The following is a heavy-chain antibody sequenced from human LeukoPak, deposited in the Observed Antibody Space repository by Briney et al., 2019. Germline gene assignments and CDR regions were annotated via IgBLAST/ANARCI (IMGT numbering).Heavy chain of an antibody. CDR1: GGTFSSYA. J-gene: IGHJ6*02. CDR2: IIPIFGTA. V-gene: IGHV1-69*13. Sequence: AASVNVSCKASGGTFSSYAISWVRQAPGQGLEWMGGIIPIFGTANYAQKFQGRVTITADESTSTAYMELSSLRSEDTAVYYCARSWYYDSSGYRYYYYGMDVWGQGTTVTVSS. CDR3: ARSWYYDSSGYRYYYYGMDV. D-gene: IGHD3-22*01.